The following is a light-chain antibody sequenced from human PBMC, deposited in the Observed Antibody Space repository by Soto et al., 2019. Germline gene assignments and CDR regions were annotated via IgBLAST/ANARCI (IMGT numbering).Light chain of an antibody. CDR1: SSNIGSNT. CDR3: AAWDDSLSGVV. V-gene: IGLV1-44*01. CDR2: SNN. Sequence: QSVLTQPPSASGTPGQRVTISCSGSSSNIGSNTVNWYQQLPGTAPKLLIYSNNQRPSGVPDRLSGSKSGTSASLAISGLQSEDEADYYCAAWDDSLSGVVFGEGTKLTVL. J-gene: IGLJ2*01.